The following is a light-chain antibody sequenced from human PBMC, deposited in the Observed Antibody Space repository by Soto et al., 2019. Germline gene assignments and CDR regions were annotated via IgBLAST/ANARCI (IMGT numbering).Light chain of an antibody. CDR2: RNN. Sequence: QSVLTQPPSASGTPGQRVTISCSGSSSNIESNFVYWYQQFPGTAPRLLIYRNNQRPSGVPDRFSGSKSGTSASLAISALRSEDEADYYCTVWDDSLRGWLFGGGTKLTVL. CDR3: TVWDDSLRGWL. V-gene: IGLV1-47*01. CDR1: SSNIESNF. J-gene: IGLJ2*01.